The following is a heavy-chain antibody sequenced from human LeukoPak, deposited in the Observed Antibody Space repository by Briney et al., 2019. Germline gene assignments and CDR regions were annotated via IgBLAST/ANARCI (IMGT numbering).Heavy chain of an antibody. CDR1: GVTFSDHY. CDR3: ARDSSIPARGGYYYYGMDV. D-gene: IGHD6-6*01. CDR2: TRNKANSYTT. V-gene: IGHV3-72*01. Sequence: PGGSLRLSCAASGVTFSDHYMDWVRQAPGKGLEWVGRTRNKANSYTTEYAASVKGRFTISRDDSKNSLHLQMNSLKTEDTAVYYCARDSSIPARGGYYYYGMDVWGQGTTVTVSS. J-gene: IGHJ6*02.